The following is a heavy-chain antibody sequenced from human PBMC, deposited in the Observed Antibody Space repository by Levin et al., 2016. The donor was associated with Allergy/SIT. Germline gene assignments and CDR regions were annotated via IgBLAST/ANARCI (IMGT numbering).Heavy chain of an antibody. CDR1: GVSINSSSYF. CDR3: ARTWDYYVSGSYFFDY. D-gene: IGHD3-10*01. V-gene: IGHV3-11*03. Sequence: LSLTCSVSGVSINSSSYFWGWIRQPPGKGLEWVSVISDTSDYANYAGSVQGRFSISRDNAKNSLSLQMNSLRAEDTAVYFCARTWDYYVSGSYFFDYWGQGTLVTVSS. CDR2: ISDTSDYA. J-gene: IGHJ4*02.